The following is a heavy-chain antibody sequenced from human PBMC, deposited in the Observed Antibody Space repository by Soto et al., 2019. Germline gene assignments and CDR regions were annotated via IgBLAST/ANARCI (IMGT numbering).Heavy chain of an antibody. V-gene: IGHV1-69*13. J-gene: IGHJ5*02. CDR2: IIPIFGTA. Sequence: SVKVSCKASGGTFSSYAISWVRQAPGQGLEWMGGIIPIFGTANYAQKFQGRVTITADESTSTAYMELSSLRSEDTAVYYCARGVTAVAGTGWFDPWGQGTLVTVSS. CDR1: GGTFSSYA. D-gene: IGHD6-19*01. CDR3: ARGVTAVAGTGWFDP.